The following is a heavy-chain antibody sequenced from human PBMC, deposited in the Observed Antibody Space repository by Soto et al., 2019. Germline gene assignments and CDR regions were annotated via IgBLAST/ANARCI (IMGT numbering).Heavy chain of an antibody. CDR1: GGSFSGYY. CDR3: AGRRAGDYYFDY. D-gene: IGHD1-26*01. Sequence: SETLSLTCAVYGGSFSGYYWSWIRQPPGKGLEWIGEINHSGSTSYSPSLKSRVTISVDTSKTQFSLNLKSVTAADTAVYYCAGRRAGDYYFDYWGQGTLVTVSS. J-gene: IGHJ4*02. V-gene: IGHV4-34*01. CDR2: INHSGST.